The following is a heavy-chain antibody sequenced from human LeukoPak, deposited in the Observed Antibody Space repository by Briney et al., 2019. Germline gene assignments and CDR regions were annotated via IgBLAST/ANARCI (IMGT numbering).Heavy chain of an antibody. D-gene: IGHD3-22*01. CDR3: ARGVIVASDASDI. V-gene: IGHV4-30-4*08. CDR2: FYYSGSS. Sequence: PSETLSLTCTVSGGSISSGDYYWSWIRQPPEKGLEWIGYFYYSGSSYYNPSLKSRVTISVDTSKNQFSLKLSSVTAADTAVYYCARGVIVASDASDIWGQGTMVTVSS. J-gene: IGHJ3*02. CDR1: GGSISSGDYY.